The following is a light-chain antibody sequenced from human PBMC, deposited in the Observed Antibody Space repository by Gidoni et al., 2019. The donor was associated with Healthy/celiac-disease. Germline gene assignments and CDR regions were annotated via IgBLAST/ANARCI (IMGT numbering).Light chain of an antibody. Sequence: EIVLTQSPATLSLSPGERATLSCRASQSVSSYLAWYQQKTGQAPRLLISDAAHRATGIPARFSGSGAGTDFTLTISSLEPEDFAVYYCQQHSNWPPLTFGQGTKVEIK. CDR3: QQHSNWPPLT. CDR2: DAA. CDR1: QSVSSY. J-gene: IGKJ1*01. V-gene: IGKV3-11*01.